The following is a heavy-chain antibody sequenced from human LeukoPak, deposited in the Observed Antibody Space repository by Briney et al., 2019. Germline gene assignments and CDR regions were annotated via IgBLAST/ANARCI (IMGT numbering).Heavy chain of an antibody. D-gene: IGHD3-9*01. V-gene: IGHV4-59*01. CDR2: IYYSGST. CDR1: GGSISSYY. CDR3: ARDSHDILTGYYNRGMFDY. J-gene: IGHJ4*02. Sequence: SETLSLTCTVSGGSISSYYWSWIRQPPGKGLEWIGYIYYSGSTNYNPSLKSRVTISVDTSKNQFSLKLSSVTAADTAVYYCARDSHDILTGYYNRGMFDYWGRGTLVTVSS.